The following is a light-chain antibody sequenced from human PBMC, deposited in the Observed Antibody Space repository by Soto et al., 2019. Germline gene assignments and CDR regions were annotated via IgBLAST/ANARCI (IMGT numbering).Light chain of an antibody. CDR2: EVS. J-gene: IGLJ1*01. V-gene: IGLV2-14*01. CDR3: NSYTTSTTYV. Sequence: QSALTQPASVSGSPGQSITISCTGTSSDVGYSKYVSWYQQHPGKAPKLIIYEVSNRPSGVSDRFSGSKSGNTASLTISGLQAEDEADYYCNSYTTSTTYVFGTGTKVTVL. CDR1: SSDVGYSKY.